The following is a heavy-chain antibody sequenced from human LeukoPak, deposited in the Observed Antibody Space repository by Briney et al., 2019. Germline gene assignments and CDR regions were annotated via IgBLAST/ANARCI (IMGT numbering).Heavy chain of an antibody. CDR3: AIGGTYGSGS. D-gene: IGHD3-10*01. J-gene: IGHJ4*02. V-gene: IGHV3-74*01. Sequence: GGSLRLSCAASGFTFANTWMHRVRQAPGKGLVWVSLINNDGSTTNYADSVKGRFTISRDNAKNTVYLQMNSLRAEDTAVYYCAIGGTYGSGSWGQGTLVTVS. CDR1: GFTFANTW. CDR2: INNDGSTT.